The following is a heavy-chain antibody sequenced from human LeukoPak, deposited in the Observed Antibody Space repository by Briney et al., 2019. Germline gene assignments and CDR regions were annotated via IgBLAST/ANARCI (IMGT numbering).Heavy chain of an antibody. D-gene: IGHD3-9*01. CDR1: GFTVSSNY. CDR3: ARVYDDMFDY. J-gene: IGHJ4*02. V-gene: IGHV3-66*01. CDR2: IYSGGST. Sequence: GGSLRLSCAASGFTVSSNYMSWVRQAPGKGLEWVSVIYSGGSTYYANSVKGRFTISRDNSKNTLYLQMNSLRAEDTAVYYCARVYDDMFDYWGQGTLVTVSS.